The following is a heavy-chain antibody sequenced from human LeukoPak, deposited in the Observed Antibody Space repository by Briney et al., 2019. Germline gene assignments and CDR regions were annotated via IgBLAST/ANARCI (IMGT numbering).Heavy chain of an antibody. Sequence: GGSLRLSCAASAFTFSSYAMHWVRQAPGKGLEWVAVISYEGSNKHCADSVRGRFTISRDNSKNTLFLQMNSLRADDTAVYYCARDRFAYCSSTTCYPDYYYYMDVWGKGTTVTVSS. CDR2: ISYEGSNK. J-gene: IGHJ6*03. CDR3: ARDRFAYCSSTTCYPDYYYYMDV. CDR1: AFTFSSYA. D-gene: IGHD2-2*01. V-gene: IGHV3-30-3*01.